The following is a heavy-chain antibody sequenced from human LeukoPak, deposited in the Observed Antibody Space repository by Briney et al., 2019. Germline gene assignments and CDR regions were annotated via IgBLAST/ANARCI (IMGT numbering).Heavy chain of an antibody. V-gene: IGHV1-18*04. J-gene: IGHJ4*02. CDR3: ARVTGTYIDY. Sequence: ASVKVSCKASGYTFTSYYMHWVRQAPGQGLEWMGWISAYNGNTNYAQKLQGRVAITRDTSATTAYMELSSLRSEDTAMYYCARVTGTYIDYWGQGTLVTVSS. CDR1: GYTFTSYY. CDR2: ISAYNGNT. D-gene: IGHD3-9*01.